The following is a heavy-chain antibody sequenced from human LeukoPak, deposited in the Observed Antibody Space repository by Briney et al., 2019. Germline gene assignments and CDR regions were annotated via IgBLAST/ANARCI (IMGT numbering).Heavy chain of an antibody. Sequence: PGGSLRLSCAASGFTFDDYTMHWVRQARWKGLEWVSLISWDGGSTYYAASVKGRFTISRDNNKNSLYLQMSSLRTEDTALYYCAKARYCSSTSCPDNWFDPWGQGTLVTVSS. V-gene: IGHV3-43*01. CDR2: ISWDGGST. CDR1: GFTFDDYT. J-gene: IGHJ5*02. CDR3: AKARYCSSTSCPDNWFDP. D-gene: IGHD2-2*01.